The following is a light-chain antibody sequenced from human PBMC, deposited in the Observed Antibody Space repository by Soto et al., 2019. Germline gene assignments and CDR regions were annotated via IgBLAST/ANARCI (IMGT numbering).Light chain of an antibody. V-gene: IGLV2-8*01. Sequence: QSALTQPPSASGSPGQSVTISCTGTSSDVGGYKYVSWYQQHPGKAPKLILYEVSKRPSGVPDRFSGSKSGNTASLTVSGLQAEDEADYYCTSYSSSSPVLFGGGTKLTVL. J-gene: IGLJ2*01. CDR2: EVS. CDR1: SSDVGGYKY. CDR3: TSYSSSSPVL.